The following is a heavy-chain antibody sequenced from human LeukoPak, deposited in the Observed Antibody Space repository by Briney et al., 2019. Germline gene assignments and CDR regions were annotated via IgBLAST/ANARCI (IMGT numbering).Heavy chain of an antibody. J-gene: IGHJ5*02. V-gene: IGHV6-1*01. Sequence: SQTLSLTCAISGDRVSSNSVTWNWIRQSPSRGLEWLGRTYYRSTWYNDYAVSVRGRITVNPDTSKNQFSLHLNSVTPADTAVYFCARRLTQYDCFDPWGQGILVTVSS. CDR3: ARRLTQYDCFDP. D-gene: IGHD2-2*01. CDR2: TYYRSTWYN. CDR1: GDRVSSNSVT.